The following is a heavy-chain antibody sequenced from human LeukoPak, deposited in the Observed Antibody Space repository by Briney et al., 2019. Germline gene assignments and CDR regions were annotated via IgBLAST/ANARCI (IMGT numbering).Heavy chain of an antibody. CDR3: ARMNYYRDYYYGMDI. D-gene: IGHD3-10*01. V-gene: IGHV3-66*01. J-gene: IGHJ6*02. Sequence: GGSLRLSCAASGFTVSNNYMNWVRQAPGKGLEWVSVIYSGGNTYYADSVKGRFTISRDNSKNTLYLQMNSLRAEDTAIYYCARMNYYRDYYYGMDIWGQGTTVTVSS. CDR2: IYSGGNT. CDR1: GFTVSNNY.